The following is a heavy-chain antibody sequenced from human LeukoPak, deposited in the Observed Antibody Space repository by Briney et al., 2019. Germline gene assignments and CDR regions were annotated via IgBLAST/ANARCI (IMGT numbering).Heavy chain of an antibody. CDR1: GGSISGYY. CDR2: IYYSGST. D-gene: IGHD2-2*01. V-gene: IGHV4-59*12. Sequence: SETLSLTCTVSGGSISGYYWSWIRQPPGKGLEWIGYIYYSGSTNYNPSLKSRVTISVDTSKNQFSLKLSSVTAADTAVYYCARDLPGYQLRPGRAFDIWGQGTMVTVSS. J-gene: IGHJ3*02. CDR3: ARDLPGYQLRPGRAFDI.